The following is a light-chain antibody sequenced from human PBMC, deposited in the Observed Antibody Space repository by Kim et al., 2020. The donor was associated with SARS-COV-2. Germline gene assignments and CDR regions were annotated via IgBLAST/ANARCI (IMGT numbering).Light chain of an antibody. V-gene: IGKV1-33*01. CDR3: QQYDNLGIA. CDR1: QDISNY. Sequence: SASVGDRVTITCQASQDISNYLNWYQQKPGKAPKLLIYDASNLETGVPSRFSGSGSGTDFTFTISSLQPEDIATYYCQQYDNLGIAFGQGTRLE. CDR2: DAS. J-gene: IGKJ5*01.